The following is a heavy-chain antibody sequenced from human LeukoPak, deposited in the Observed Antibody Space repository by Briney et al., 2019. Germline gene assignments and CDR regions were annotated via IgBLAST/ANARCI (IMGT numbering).Heavy chain of an antibody. CDR2: MNSDGRTT. CDR1: GFTFSSSW. V-gene: IGHV3-74*01. Sequence: EGSLRLSCAASGFTFSSSWMHWVRQAPGKGLIWVSRMNSDGRTTTYADSVKGRFTISRDNAKNTLFLQMNSLTADDTAVYYCVRGLNGNSDSWGQGALVTVSS. CDR3: VRGLNGNSDS. J-gene: IGHJ4*02. D-gene: IGHD2-8*01.